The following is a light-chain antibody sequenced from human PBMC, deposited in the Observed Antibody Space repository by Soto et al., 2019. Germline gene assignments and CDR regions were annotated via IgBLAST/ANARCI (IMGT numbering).Light chain of an antibody. V-gene: IGKV3-15*01. CDR2: GAS. J-gene: IGKJ1*01. CDR3: QQYNTYTWT. Sequence: EIVMTQSPATLSVSPGERASLSCRASQSVNTNLAWYQHIPGQAPRLLIYGASTRATGVPARFSGGGSGTEFTLTISSLQPDDFATYYCQQYNTYTWTFGQGTKVDI. CDR1: QSVNTN.